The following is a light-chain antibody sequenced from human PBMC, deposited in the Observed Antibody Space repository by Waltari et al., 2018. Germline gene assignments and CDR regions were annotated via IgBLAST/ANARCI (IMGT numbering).Light chain of an antibody. CDR3: QQYYNVPRT. Sequence: DIQMTQSPSSLSPSVGDRVTISCRASQAIGTSLAWYRQTPGEAPKLLLYDASRLESGVPSRFSGSGSGTEYSLTISGLQPEDFATYFCQQYYNVPRTFGRGTKVEMK. V-gene: IGKV1-NL1*01. CDR2: DAS. CDR1: QAIGTS. J-gene: IGKJ1*01.